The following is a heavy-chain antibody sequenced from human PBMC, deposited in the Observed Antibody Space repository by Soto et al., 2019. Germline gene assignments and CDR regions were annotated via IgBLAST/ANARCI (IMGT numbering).Heavy chain of an antibody. V-gene: IGHV4-38-2*02. CDR3: ARDLPVAGTSGAY. CDR2: IYHSGST. D-gene: IGHD6-19*01. Sequence: PSETLSLTCAVSGYSLGSSYYWGWIRQPPGKGLEWIGSIYHSGSTYYNPSLKSRVTISVDTSKNQFSLKLSSVTAADTAVYYCARDLPVAGTSGAYWGQGTLVTVSS. J-gene: IGHJ4*02. CDR1: GYSLGSSYY.